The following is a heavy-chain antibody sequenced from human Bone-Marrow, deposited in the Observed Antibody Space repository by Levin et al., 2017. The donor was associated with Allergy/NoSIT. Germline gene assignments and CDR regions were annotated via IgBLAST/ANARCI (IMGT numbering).Heavy chain of an antibody. CDR2: ISYRGST. D-gene: IGHD5-24*01. J-gene: IGHJ4*02. Sequence: TSETLSLTCTVSGGSITSGGYHWSWIRQHPGKDLEWIGYISYRGSTYYNPSLKSRVTLSIDTSKTQFSLKLNSLTAADTAVYFCAREDGYVFDYWGQGTLVTVSS. CDR1: GGSITSGGYH. V-gene: IGHV4-31*03. CDR3: AREDGYVFDY.